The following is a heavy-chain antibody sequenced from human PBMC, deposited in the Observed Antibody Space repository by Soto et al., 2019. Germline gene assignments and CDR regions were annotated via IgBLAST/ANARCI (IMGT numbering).Heavy chain of an antibody. J-gene: IGHJ3*01. Sequence: QVQLVQSGAEVKKPGASVKVSCKASGYTFTSYGISWVRQAPGLGPAWMGRISTYNGNTNYVQKLRSRVTMTTVTSPNGAYLELRSLRYDAPAVYYCARDPRYSTTWNKAFDVWGLGTMVTVSS. CDR3: ARDPRYSTTWNKAFDV. CDR1: GYTFTSYG. CDR2: ISTYNGNT. V-gene: IGHV1-18*01. D-gene: IGHD6-13*01.